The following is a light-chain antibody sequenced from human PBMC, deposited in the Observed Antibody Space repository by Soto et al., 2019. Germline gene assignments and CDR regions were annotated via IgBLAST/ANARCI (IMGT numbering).Light chain of an antibody. CDR3: QQYGSSPRIS. Sequence: EMVLTQSPGTLSLSPGERATLSCRASQSISSNSLAWYQQKPGQAPRLFIYGASSRATGIPDRFIGSGSGTPFTLTISRLESEDFALYYCQQYGSSPRISFGQGTRLEIK. CDR2: GAS. CDR1: QSISSNS. V-gene: IGKV3-20*01. J-gene: IGKJ5*01.